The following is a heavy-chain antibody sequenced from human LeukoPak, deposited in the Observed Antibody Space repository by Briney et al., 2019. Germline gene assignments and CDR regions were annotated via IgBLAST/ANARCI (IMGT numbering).Heavy chain of an antibody. J-gene: IGHJ4*02. V-gene: IGHV1-18*01. CDR1: GYSFTRNG. Sequence: ALVKVSCKPSGYSFTRNGISWVRQAPGQGLEWMRWISTNSGNTKYAQKFQDRVTLATDTSTSTAYMELRSLRSDDTAVYYCARDVNYAFDYWGQGTLVTVSS. CDR3: ARDVNYAFDY. D-gene: IGHD3-16*01. CDR2: ISTNSGNT.